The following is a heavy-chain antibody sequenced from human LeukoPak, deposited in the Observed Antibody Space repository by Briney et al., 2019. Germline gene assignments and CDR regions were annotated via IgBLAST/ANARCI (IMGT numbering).Heavy chain of an antibody. CDR1: GGSFSGYY. J-gene: IGHJ4*02. Sequence: SETLSLTCVVYGGSFSGYYWSWIRQPPGKGLEWIGGINHSGSTNYNPSLKSRVTISVDTSKNQFSLKLSSVTAADTAVYYCARGMYYYDSSGYYWGQGTLVTVSS. D-gene: IGHD3-22*01. CDR3: ARGMYYYDSSGYY. CDR2: INHSGST. V-gene: IGHV4-34*01.